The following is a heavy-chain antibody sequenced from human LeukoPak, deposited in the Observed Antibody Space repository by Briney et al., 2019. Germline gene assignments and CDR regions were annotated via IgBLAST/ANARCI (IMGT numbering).Heavy chain of an antibody. CDR1: GFTFSSYN. D-gene: IGHD1-26*01. V-gene: IGHV3-21*06. CDR2: VTSSSSYV. CDR3: ARDPYSGNYGNTYYYYMDV. Sequence: GGSLRLSCEASGFTFSSYNMNWVRQAPGKRLEWVSSVTSSSSYVFYADSVKGRFTISRDNAKNSLYLQMNSLTAEDTAVYYCARDPYSGNYGNTYYYYMDVWGKGTTVTISS. J-gene: IGHJ6*03.